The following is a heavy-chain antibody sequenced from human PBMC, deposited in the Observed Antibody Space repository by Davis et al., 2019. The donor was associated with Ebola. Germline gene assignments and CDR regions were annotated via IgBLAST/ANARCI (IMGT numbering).Heavy chain of an antibody. CDR1: GGSISSYY. J-gene: IGHJ6*02. V-gene: IGHV4-4*07. Sequence: PSETLSLTCTVSGGSISSYYWSWIRQPAGKGLEWIGRIYTSGSTNYNPSLKSRVTMSVDTSKNQFSLKLSSVTAADTAVYYCARDGHSSGWYYYYGMDVWGQGTTVTVSS. CDR3: ARDGHSSGWYYYYGMDV. D-gene: IGHD6-19*01. CDR2: IYTSGST.